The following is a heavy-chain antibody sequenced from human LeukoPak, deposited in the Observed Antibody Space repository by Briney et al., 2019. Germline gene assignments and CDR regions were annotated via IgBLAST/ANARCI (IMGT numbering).Heavy chain of an antibody. J-gene: IGHJ4*02. D-gene: IGHD1-1*01. CDR2: VCRGGGDT. CDR1: GFTFSNNA. Sequence: GGSLRHSCVASGFTFSNNAASWFRQAPGKGMEWVSTVCRGGGDTYYADSVRRRFTISKDSSKNTLQMNSLRAGDTAMYYCVKHSGGVYGNSDYWGQGILVTVSS. V-gene: IGHV3-23*01. CDR3: VKHSGGVYGNSDY.